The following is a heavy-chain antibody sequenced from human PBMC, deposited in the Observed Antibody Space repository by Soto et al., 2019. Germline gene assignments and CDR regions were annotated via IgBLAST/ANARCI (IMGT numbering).Heavy chain of an antibody. CDR2: IWYDGSNK. J-gene: IGHJ3*02. CDR3: ARDRYSSSWYAFDI. D-gene: IGHD6-13*01. Sequence: VAVIWYDGSNKYYADSVKSRFTISRDNSKNTLYLQMNSLRAEDTAVYYCARDRYSSSWYAFDIWGQGTMVTVSS. V-gene: IGHV3-33*01.